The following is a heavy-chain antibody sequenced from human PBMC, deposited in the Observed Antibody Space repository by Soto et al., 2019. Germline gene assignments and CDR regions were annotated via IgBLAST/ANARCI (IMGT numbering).Heavy chain of an antibody. CDR3: ARRVTSAYYYFDY. CDR1: GYSFPSYW. CDR2: IYPGDSDT. Sequence: PGESLKISCKGSGYSFPSYWIGWVRQMPGKGLEWMGIIYPGDSDTRYNPSFQGQVTISADKSISTAYLQWSSLKASDTAIYYCARRVTSAYYYFDYWGQGTLVTVSS. D-gene: IGHD2-21*01. J-gene: IGHJ4*02. V-gene: IGHV5-51*01.